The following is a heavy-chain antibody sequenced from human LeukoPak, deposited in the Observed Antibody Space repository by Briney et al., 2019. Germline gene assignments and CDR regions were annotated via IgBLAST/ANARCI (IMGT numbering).Heavy chain of an antibody. V-gene: IGHV4-59*01. CDR1: GGSISSYY. J-gene: IGHJ5*02. CDR3: ARAVSPMAPLPFDP. CDR2: IYFSGSI. Sequence: SETLSLTCTVSGGSISSYYWSWIRQPPGQGLEWIAYIYFSGSINYNPSLKGRVTISVDMSKNQFSLKLTSVTAADTAVYYCARAVSPMAPLPFDPWGQGTLVTVSS. D-gene: IGHD3-10*01.